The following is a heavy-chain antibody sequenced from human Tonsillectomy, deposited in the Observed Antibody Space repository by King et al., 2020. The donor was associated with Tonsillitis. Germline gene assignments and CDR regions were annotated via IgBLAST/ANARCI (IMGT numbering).Heavy chain of an antibody. V-gene: IGHV3-23*04. D-gene: IGHD1-26*01. Sequence: VQLVESGGALVQPGGSLRLSCAASGFTFSTYAMSWVRQAPGKGLEWVSSSSDSGGSTFYADSVKGRFTISRDKSKNTLYLQMNSLRAEDTAVYYCVKHSGRHSGGEGGQGTLVTVSS. CDR2: SSDSGGST. CDR3: VKHSGRHSGGE. CDR1: GFTFSTYA. J-gene: IGHJ4*02.